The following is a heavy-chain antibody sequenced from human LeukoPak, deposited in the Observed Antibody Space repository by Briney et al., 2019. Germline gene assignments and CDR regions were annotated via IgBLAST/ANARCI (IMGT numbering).Heavy chain of an antibody. Sequence: GGSLRLSCAASGFTFSSCGMHWVRQAPGKGLEWVAVIWYDGSNKYYADSVKGRFTISRDNSTNTLYLQMNSLRAEDTAVYYCARDNFSGLWFGESFLDYWGQGTLVTVSS. J-gene: IGHJ4*02. CDR1: GFTFSSCG. V-gene: IGHV3-33*01. CDR3: ARDNFSGLWFGESFLDY. D-gene: IGHD3-10*01. CDR2: IWYDGSNK.